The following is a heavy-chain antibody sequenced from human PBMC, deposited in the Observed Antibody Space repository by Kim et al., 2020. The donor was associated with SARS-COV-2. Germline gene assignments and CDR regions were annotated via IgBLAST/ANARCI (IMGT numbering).Heavy chain of an antibody. CDR2: IQSKTDGGTT. CDR3: TTGYCTSGRCSF. Sequence: GGSLRLSCAASGFSFSNAWMSWVRQAPGKGLEWVGRIQSKTDGGTTDCAAPVKGRFTISRDDSKNTLYLQMNSLKTEDTAVYYCTTGYCTSGRCSFWGQG. CDR1: GFSFSNAW. J-gene: IGHJ1*01. V-gene: IGHV3-15*01. D-gene: IGHD2-8*01.